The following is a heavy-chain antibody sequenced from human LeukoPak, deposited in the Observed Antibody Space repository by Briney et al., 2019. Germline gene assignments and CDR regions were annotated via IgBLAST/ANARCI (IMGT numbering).Heavy chain of an antibody. CDR3: ARGGSIVGATPHDAFDI. Sequence: SETLSLTCTVSAAPITSYYWIWIRQPPGKGLEWIGYIYYSGSTNYNPSLKSRVAISVDTSKNQVSLRLSSVTAADTAVYYCARGGSIVGATPHDAFDIWGQGTVVTVSS. CDR1: AAPITSYY. D-gene: IGHD1-26*01. J-gene: IGHJ3*02. V-gene: IGHV4-59*01. CDR2: IYYSGST.